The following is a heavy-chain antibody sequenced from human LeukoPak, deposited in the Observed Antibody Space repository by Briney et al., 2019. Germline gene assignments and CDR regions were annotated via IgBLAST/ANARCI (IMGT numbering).Heavy chain of an antibody. J-gene: IGHJ4*02. CDR2: IRYDGSNK. D-gene: IGHD6-13*01. CDR1: GFTFTDYG. CDR3: AKPIPGVAAAGDY. Sequence: PGGSLRLSCAASGFTFTDYGMHWVRQAPGKGLDWVAFIRYDGSNKYYADSVKGRFTISRDNSKNTLYLEMNNLRAEDTAVYYCAKPIPGVAAAGDYWGQGTLVTVSS. V-gene: IGHV3-30*02.